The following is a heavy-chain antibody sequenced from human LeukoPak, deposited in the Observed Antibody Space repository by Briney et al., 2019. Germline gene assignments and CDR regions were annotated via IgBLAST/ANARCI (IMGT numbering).Heavy chain of an antibody. CDR3: ARQRYQLLPEYYYYYYMDV. Sequence: SETLSLTCAVSGYSISSGYYWGWIRPPPGKGLEWIGIIYHSGSTYYNPSLKSRVTISVDTSKNQFSLKLSSVTAADTAVYYCARQRYQLLPEYYYYYYMDVWGKGTTVTVSS. CDR2: IYHSGST. J-gene: IGHJ6*03. D-gene: IGHD2-2*01. CDR1: GYSISSGYY. V-gene: IGHV4-38-2*01.